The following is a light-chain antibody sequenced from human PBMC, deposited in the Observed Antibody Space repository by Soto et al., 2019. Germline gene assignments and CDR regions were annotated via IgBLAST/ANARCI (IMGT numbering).Light chain of an antibody. CDR1: SSNIGSRY. CDR3: AAWDDSLSGWV. CDR2: RND. V-gene: IGLV1-47*01. Sequence: QSVLTQPPSASGTPGQGVTISCSGSSSNIGSRYVYWYQQLPGAAPKLLIYRNDQRPSGVPDRFSGSKSGTSASLAISGLRSEDEADYYCAAWDDSLSGWVFGGGTKLTVL. J-gene: IGLJ3*02.